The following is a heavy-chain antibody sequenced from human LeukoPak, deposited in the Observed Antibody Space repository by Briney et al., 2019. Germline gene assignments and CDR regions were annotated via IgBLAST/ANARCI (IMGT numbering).Heavy chain of an antibody. CDR1: GCSISRSSYC. Sequence: SETLSLTCTVSGCSISRSSYCWGWIPQPPGKGLEWIGSIYYSGSTYYHPSLKSRVTISVDTSKNQFSLKLSSVTAADTAVYYCARRRDLFDYWGQGTLVTVSS. CDR3: ARRRDLFDY. J-gene: IGHJ4*02. CDR2: IYYSGST. V-gene: IGHV4-39*01.